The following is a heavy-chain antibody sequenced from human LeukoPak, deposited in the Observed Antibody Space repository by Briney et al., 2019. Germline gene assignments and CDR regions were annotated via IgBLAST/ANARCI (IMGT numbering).Heavy chain of an antibody. D-gene: IGHD6-19*01. Sequence: PGGSLRLSCAASGFTFSSYSMNWVRQAPGKGLEWVSSISSSSSYIYYAHSVKGRFTISRDNAKNSLDLQKNSRRTEDTAVYYCGGGSGNIAGAGPLNWGQGTLVTVSS. J-gene: IGHJ4*02. CDR2: ISSSSSYI. CDR1: GFTFSSYS. V-gene: IGHV3-21*01. CDR3: GGGSGNIAGAGPLN.